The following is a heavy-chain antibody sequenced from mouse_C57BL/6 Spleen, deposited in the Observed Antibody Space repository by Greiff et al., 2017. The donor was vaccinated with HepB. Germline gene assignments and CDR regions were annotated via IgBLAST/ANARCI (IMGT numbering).Heavy chain of an antibody. D-gene: IGHD1-1*01. CDR2: IDPSDSYT. V-gene: IGHV1-69*01. CDR1: GYTFTSYW. J-gene: IGHJ2*01. CDR3: ARKSYYHYFDY. Sequence: VQLKQPGAELVMPGASVKLSCKASGYTFTSYWMHWVKQRPGQGLEWIGEIDPSDSYTNYNQKFKGKSTLTVDKSSSTAYMQLSSLTSEDSAVYYCARKSYYHYFDYWGQGTTLTVSS.